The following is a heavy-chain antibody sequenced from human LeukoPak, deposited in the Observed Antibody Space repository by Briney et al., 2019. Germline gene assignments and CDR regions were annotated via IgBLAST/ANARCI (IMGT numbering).Heavy chain of an antibody. CDR1: GFIFSSYS. CDR3: ARGLGVSKHRYFDL. V-gene: IGHV3-21*01. CDR2: ISSSETYI. Sequence: GGSLRLSCAASGFIFSSYSMNWVRQAPRKGLEWVSSISSSETYIYYADSVKGRFTISRDNGKNSLYLQMNSLRAEDTAVYYCARGLGVSKHRYFDLWGRGTLVTVSS. J-gene: IGHJ2*01. D-gene: IGHD2-8*01.